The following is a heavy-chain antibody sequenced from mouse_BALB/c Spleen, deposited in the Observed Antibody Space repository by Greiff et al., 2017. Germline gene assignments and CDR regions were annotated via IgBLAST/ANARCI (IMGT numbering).Heavy chain of an antibody. CDR3: ARDGNLAY. CDR1: GFTFSSYA. Sequence: EVQVVESGGGLVKPGGSLKLSCAASGFTFSSYAMSWVRQTPEKRLEWVASISSGGSTYYPDSVKGRFTISRDNARNILYLQMSSLRSEDTAMYYCARDGNLAYWGQGTLVTVSA. J-gene: IGHJ3*01. V-gene: IGHV5-6-5*01. D-gene: IGHD2-1*01. CDR2: ISSGGST.